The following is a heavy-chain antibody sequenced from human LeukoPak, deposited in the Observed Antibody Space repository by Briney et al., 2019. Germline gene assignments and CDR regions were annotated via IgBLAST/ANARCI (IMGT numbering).Heavy chain of an antibody. CDR3: ARVRAEQYSSGWYQDY. V-gene: IGHV3-21*01. CDR1: GFTFSTYS. CDR2: LSGTSTYI. J-gene: IGHJ4*02. D-gene: IGHD6-19*01. Sequence: GGPLRLSCAASGFTFSTYSMIWVRQPPGKGLEWVSSLSGTSTYIYYADSVKGRFTISRDNAKSSLYLQMSSLRAEDTAVYYCARVRAEQYSSGWYQDYWGQGTLVTVSS.